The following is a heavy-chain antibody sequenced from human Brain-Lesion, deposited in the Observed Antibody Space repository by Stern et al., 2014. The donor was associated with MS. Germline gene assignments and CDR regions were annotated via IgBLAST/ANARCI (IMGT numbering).Heavy chain of an antibody. CDR1: GFTFDDYA. D-gene: IGHD1-14*01. J-gene: IGHJ4*02. CDR3: ARDITGSSAYFAY. V-gene: IGHV3-9*01. Sequence: EVQLVQSGGDLVQPGRSLRLSCAAFGFTFDDYAMHWVRQGPGKGLEGVAGISWNSGTIGYADSVKGRFTTSRDNAYSSLYLQMNSLRPEDTALYYCARDITGSSAYFAYWGQGTLVTVSS. CDR2: ISWNSGTI.